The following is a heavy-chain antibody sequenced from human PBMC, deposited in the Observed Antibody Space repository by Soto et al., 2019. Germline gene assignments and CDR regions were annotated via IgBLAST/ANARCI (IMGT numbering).Heavy chain of an antibody. Sequence: SETLSLTCTVSGGSISSYYWSWIRQPPGKGLEWIGYNYYSGRTNYNPSLKSRVTKSVNTSKNQFSLKLSSVTAADTAVYYCARTTRYNSYGSKAYYFDYWGQGTLVTVS. CDR3: ARTTRYNSYGSKAYYFDY. D-gene: IGHD5-18*01. J-gene: IGHJ4*02. CDR2: NYYSGRT. CDR1: GGSISSYY. V-gene: IGHV4-59*01.